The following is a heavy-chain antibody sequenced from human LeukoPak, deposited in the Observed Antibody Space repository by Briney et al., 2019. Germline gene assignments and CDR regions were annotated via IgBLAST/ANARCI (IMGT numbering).Heavy chain of an antibody. D-gene: IGHD3-22*01. CDR1: GFTFSSYA. CDR3: ARDPITMIVVVTGYFQH. J-gene: IGHJ1*01. Sequence: GGSLRLSCAASGFTFSSYAMHWVRQAPGKGLEWVAVILYDGSNKYYADSVKGRFTISRDNSKNTLYLQMNSLRAEDTAVYYCARDPITMIVVVTGYFQHWGQGTLVTVSS. V-gene: IGHV3-30-3*01. CDR2: ILYDGSNK.